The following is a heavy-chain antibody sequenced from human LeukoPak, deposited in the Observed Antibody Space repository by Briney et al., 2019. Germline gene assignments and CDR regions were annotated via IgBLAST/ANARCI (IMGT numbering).Heavy chain of an antibody. CDR2: INTNRGGT. J-gene: IGHJ4*02. Sequence: ASVKVSCKASGYTFTGYYMHWVRQAPGQGLEWMGWINTNRGGTNYAQKLQGRVTMTRDTSISTAYMELSRLRSDDTAGYYCASGGDITMVRGATDYWGQGTLVTVSS. CDR1: GYTFTGYY. D-gene: IGHD3-10*01. V-gene: IGHV1-2*02. CDR3: ASGGDITMVRGATDY.